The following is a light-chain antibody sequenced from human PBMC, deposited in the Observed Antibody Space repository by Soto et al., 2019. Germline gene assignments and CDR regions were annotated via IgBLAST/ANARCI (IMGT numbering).Light chain of an antibody. CDR1: QDISNY. CDR2: AS. J-gene: IGKJ4*01. CDR3: QQYDNLPPLT. Sequence: DIQMTQSPSSLSASVGDRVTITCQASQDISNYLNWYQQKPGKAPKLLIYASNLETGVPSRFSGSGSGTDFTFTISSLQPEDIATYYCQQYDNLPPLTFGGGTKVEIK. V-gene: IGKV1-33*01.